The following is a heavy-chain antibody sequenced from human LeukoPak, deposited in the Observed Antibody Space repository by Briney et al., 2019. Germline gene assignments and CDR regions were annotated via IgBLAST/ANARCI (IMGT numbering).Heavy chain of an antibody. CDR2: IIPIFHTA. D-gene: IGHD2-15*01. Sequence: SVKVSCKASGGTFSRYAISGVRQAPGQGLEWMGGIIPIFHTANYAQKLQGGVTITADESTSSAYMELSSLRSEDTAVYYCARGPRPLGYCSGGSCYRDAFDIWGQGTMVTVSS. CDR1: GGTFSRYA. CDR3: ARGPRPLGYCSGGSCYRDAFDI. J-gene: IGHJ3*02. V-gene: IGHV1-69*13.